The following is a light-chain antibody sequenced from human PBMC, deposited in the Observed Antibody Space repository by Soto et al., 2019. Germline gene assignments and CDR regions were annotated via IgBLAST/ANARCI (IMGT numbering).Light chain of an antibody. Sequence: QSALTQPPSASGSPVQSVTISCTGTSSDVGGYNYVSWYQQYPGRAPKLMIYEDTKRPSGVPDCFSGSKTGNTASLTVSRLLAEDEADYYCSAYAAGNNFYVVFGGGTKLTVL. CDR1: SSDVGGYNY. J-gene: IGLJ3*02. V-gene: IGLV2-8*01. CDR2: EDT. CDR3: SAYAAGNNFYVV.